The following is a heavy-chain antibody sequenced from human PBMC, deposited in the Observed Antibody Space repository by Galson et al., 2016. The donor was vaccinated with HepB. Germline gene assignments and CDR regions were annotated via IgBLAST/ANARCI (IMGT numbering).Heavy chain of an antibody. CDR1: GFTFDDYA. Sequence: SLRLSCAASGFTFDDYAMHWVRQAPGKGLEWVSGISWNSGSIDYADSVKGRSTISRDNAKNSLYLQMNSLRAEDTALYYCAKDRGTTNSRGHGMDVWGQGTTVTVSS. V-gene: IGHV3-9*01. CDR3: AKDRGTTNSRGHGMDV. CDR2: ISWNSGSI. J-gene: IGHJ6*02. D-gene: IGHD2/OR15-2a*01.